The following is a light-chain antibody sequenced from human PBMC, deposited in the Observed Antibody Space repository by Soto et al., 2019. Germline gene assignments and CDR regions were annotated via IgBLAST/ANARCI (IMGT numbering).Light chain of an antibody. J-gene: IGLJ1*01. CDR1: SSDVGGYNY. Sequence: QSVLTQPASVSGSPGQSITISCTGTSSDVGGYNYVSWYQQHPGKAPKLMIYAVTDRPSGVSSRFSGSKSGNTASLTISGLQAEDEADDYCSSYTSSSSLFGTGTKVTVL. V-gene: IGLV2-14*01. CDR3: SSYTSSSSL. CDR2: AVT.